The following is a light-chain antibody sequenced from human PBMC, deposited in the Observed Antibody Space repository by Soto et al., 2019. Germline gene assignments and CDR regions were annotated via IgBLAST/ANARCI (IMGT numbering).Light chain of an antibody. J-gene: IGLJ3*02. Sequence: QSVLTQPASVSGSPGQAITISCTGTNSDVGTYNLVSWYQQHQDKAPKLIIYDGNKRPSGVSYRFSGSKSGNTASLAISGLQSEDEAEYYCAAWDDSLNGLLFGGGTKLTVL. V-gene: IGLV2-14*02. CDR1: NSDVGTYNL. CDR2: DGN. CDR3: AAWDDSLNGLL.